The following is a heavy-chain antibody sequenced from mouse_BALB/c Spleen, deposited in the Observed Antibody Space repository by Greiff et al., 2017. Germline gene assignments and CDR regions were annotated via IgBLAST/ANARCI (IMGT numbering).Heavy chain of an antibody. CDR3: ARSDYYGSSLGWYFDV. CDR1: GYSITSDYA. D-gene: IGHD1-1*01. CDR2: ISYSGST. Sequence: EVMLVESGPGLVKPSQSLSLTCTVTGYSITSDYAWNWIRQFPGNKLEWMGYISYSGSTSYNPSLKSRISITRDTSKNQFFLQLNSVTTEDTATYYCARSDYYGSSLGWYFDVWGAGTTVTVSS. J-gene: IGHJ1*01. V-gene: IGHV3-2*02.